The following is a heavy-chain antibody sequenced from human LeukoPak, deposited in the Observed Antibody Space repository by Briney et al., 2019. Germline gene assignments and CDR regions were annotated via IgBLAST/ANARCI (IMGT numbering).Heavy chain of an antibody. V-gene: IGHV3-30-3*01. CDR1: GFTFSNHA. CDR3: ARHDTAMATDYGMDV. D-gene: IGHD5-18*01. J-gene: IGHJ6*02. Sequence: GGSLRLSCAASGFTFSNHAMHWVRQAPGKGLEWVAVISYDGSNKYYADSVKGRFTISRDNSKNTLYLQMNSLRAEDTAVYYCARHDTAMATDYGMDVWGQGTTVTVSS. CDR2: ISYDGSNK.